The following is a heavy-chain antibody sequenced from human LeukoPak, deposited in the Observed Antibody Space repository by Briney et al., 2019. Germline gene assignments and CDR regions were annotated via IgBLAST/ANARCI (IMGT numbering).Heavy chain of an antibody. V-gene: IGHV1-8*01. Sequence: ASVKVSCKASGYTFTSYDINWVRQATGQGLEWMGWTNPNSGNTGYAQKFQGRVTMTRNTSISTAYMELSSLRSEDTAVYYCTRDPYYYDSSGYGRDAFDIWGQGTMVTVSS. CDR2: TNPNSGNT. CDR1: GYTFTSYD. J-gene: IGHJ3*02. D-gene: IGHD3-22*01. CDR3: TRDPYYYDSSGYGRDAFDI.